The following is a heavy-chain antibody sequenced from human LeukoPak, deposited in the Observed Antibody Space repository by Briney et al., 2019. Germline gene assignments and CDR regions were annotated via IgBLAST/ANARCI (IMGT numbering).Heavy chain of an antibody. J-gene: IGHJ4*02. Sequence: SETLSPTCTVSGGSISSYYWSWIRQPPGKGLEWIGYIYYSGSTNYNPSLKSRVTISVDTSKNQFSLKLSSVTAADTAMYYCARHSSGWSNTRTFDYWGQGTLVTVSS. V-gene: IGHV4-59*01. CDR3: ARHSSGWSNTRTFDY. CDR2: IYYSGST. D-gene: IGHD6-19*01. CDR1: GGSISSYY.